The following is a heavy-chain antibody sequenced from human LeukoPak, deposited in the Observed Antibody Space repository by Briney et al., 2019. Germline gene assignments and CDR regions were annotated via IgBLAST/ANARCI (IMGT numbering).Heavy chain of an antibody. V-gene: IGHV3-21*04. Sequence: SCKVSGYTLTELSMHWVRQAPGKGLEWVSSISYTGTYIYYADSVKGRFTISRDNAQNSLYLQMNSLRAEDTAIYYCVRDRGTYRPIDFWGQGTLVTVSS. J-gene: IGHJ4*02. CDR1: GYTLTELS. CDR2: ISYTGTYI. D-gene: IGHD1-26*01. CDR3: VRDRGTYRPIDF.